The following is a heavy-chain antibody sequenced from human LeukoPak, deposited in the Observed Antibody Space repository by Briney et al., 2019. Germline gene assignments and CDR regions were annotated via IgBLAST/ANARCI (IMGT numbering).Heavy chain of an antibody. V-gene: IGHV4-4*02. J-gene: IGHJ3*02. D-gene: IGHD6-19*01. Sequence: PSGTLSLTCAVSGGSISSGNWWSWVRQPPGKGREWIGEIFPSGSTNYNPSLKSRVTISVDKSKNQLSLKLSSVTAADTAVYYCARDLSAVAGYDAFDIWGQGTMVTVSS. CDR2: IFPSGST. CDR1: GGSISSGNW. CDR3: ARDLSAVAGYDAFDI.